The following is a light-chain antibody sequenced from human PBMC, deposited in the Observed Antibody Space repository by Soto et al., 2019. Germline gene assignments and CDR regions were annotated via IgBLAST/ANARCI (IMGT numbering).Light chain of an antibody. Sequence: IQMTQSPSSLSASVGDRVTITCRASQGISNDLGWYQQKPGEAPKLLIYKASSLESGVPSRFSGSGSGTEFTLTISSLQPDDFATYYCQQYNSYWTFGQGPNVDIK. J-gene: IGKJ1*01. CDR1: QGISND. CDR3: QQYNSYWT. CDR2: KAS. V-gene: IGKV1-5*03.